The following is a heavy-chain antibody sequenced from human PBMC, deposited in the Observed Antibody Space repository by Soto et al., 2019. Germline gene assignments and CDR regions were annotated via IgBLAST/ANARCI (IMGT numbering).Heavy chain of an antibody. V-gene: IGHV3-74*01. CDR3: ARDGSGPGNSAYYYYNMDV. Sequence: EVQLVESGGGLVQPGGSLRLSCAASGFIFSNSWMHWVRQAPGKGLVWVSRINSDGSSTDYADSVKGRFTISRDNAKNTMYLQMNSLRAEDTALYYCARDGSGPGNSAYYYYNMDVWGKGTRVTVSS. CDR1: GFIFSNSW. D-gene: IGHD3-3*01. J-gene: IGHJ6*03. CDR2: INSDGSST.